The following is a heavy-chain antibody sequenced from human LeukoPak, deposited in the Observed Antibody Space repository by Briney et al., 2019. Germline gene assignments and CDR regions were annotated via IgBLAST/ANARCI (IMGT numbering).Heavy chain of an antibody. Sequence: ASVKVSWKASGYTFTDHYMHWVRQAPGQGLEWMGRINPNSGGTDYAQKFQGRVTMTRDTSISTAYMELSSLRSDDTAVYYCARMGYYDSSGFFDYWGQGTLVTVSS. CDR3: ARMGYYDSSGFFDY. V-gene: IGHV1-2*06. D-gene: IGHD3-22*01. J-gene: IGHJ4*02. CDR1: GYTFTDHY. CDR2: INPNSGGT.